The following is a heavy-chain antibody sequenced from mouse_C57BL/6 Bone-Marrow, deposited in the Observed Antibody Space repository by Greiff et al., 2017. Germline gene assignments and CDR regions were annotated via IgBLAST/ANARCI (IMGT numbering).Heavy chain of an antibody. D-gene: IGHD2-5*01. CDR2: IYPGSGST. Sequence: QLQQPGAELVKPGASVKMSCKASGYTFTSYWITWVKQRPGQGLEWIGDIYPGSGSTNYNEKFKGKATLTADKSSSTAYMELRSLTSEDSAVYFCARHYSNYGAYWGQGTLVTVSA. CDR3: ARHYSNYGAY. V-gene: IGHV1-55*01. CDR1: GYTFTSYW. J-gene: IGHJ3*01.